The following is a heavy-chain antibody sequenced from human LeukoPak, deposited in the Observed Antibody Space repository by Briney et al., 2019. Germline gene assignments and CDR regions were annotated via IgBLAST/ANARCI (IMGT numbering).Heavy chain of an antibody. D-gene: IGHD2-15*01. Sequence: ASVKVSCKASGYTFTSYGISWVRQAPGQGLEWMGWISAYNGNTNYAQKLQGRVTMTTDTSTSTAYMELRSLRSDDTAVYYCARDGGLYCSGGSCYSSHYYYYMDVWGKGTTVTVSS. CDR2: ISAYNGNT. CDR1: GYTFTSYG. J-gene: IGHJ6*03. CDR3: ARDGGLYCSGGSCYSSHYYYYMDV. V-gene: IGHV1-18*01.